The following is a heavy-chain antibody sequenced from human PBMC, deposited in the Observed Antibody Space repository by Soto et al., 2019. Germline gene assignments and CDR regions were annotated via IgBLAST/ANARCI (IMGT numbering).Heavy chain of an antibody. Sequence: ASVKVSCKASGFTFTSSAVQWVRQARGQRLEWIGWIVVGSGNTNYAQKFQERVTITRDMSTSTAYMELSSLRSEDTAVYYCAAENCSSTSCYTRYYYYYGMDVWGQGTTVTVSS. CDR1: GFTFTSSA. CDR3: AAENCSSTSCYTRYYYYYGMDV. J-gene: IGHJ6*02. D-gene: IGHD2-2*02. V-gene: IGHV1-58*01. CDR2: IVVGSGNT.